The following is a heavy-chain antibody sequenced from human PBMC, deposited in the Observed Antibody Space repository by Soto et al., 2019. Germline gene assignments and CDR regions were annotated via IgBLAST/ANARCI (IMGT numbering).Heavy chain of an antibody. CDR1: GGSISSGDYY. J-gene: IGHJ5*02. Sequence: SETLSLTCTVSGGSISSGDYYWSWIRQPPGKGLEWIGYIYYSGSTYYNPSLKSRVTISVDTSKNQFSLKLSSVTAADTAVYYCARESVGYCSGGSCYRGFDPWGQGTLVTVSS. CDR3: ARESVGYCSGGSCYRGFDP. V-gene: IGHV4-30-4*01. D-gene: IGHD2-15*01. CDR2: IYYSGST.